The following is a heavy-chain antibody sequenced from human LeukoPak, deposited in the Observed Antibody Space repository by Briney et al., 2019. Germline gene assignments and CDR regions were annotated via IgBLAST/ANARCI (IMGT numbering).Heavy chain of an antibody. CDR2: INHSGST. Sequence: SEALSLTCAVYGGSFSGYYWSWIRQPPGKGLEWIGEINHSGSTNYNPSLKSRVTISVDTSKNQFSLKLSSVTAADTAVYYCARAQGWELDYWGQGTLVTVSS. D-gene: IGHD1-26*01. CDR1: GGSFSGYY. V-gene: IGHV4-34*01. CDR3: ARAQGWELDY. J-gene: IGHJ4*02.